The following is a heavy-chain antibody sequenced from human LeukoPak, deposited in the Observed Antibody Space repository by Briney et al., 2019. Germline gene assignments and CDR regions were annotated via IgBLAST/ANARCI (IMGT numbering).Heavy chain of an antibody. J-gene: IGHJ4*02. CDR3: AGTYYYDSSGYPSDY. D-gene: IGHD3-22*01. Sequence: GASVKVSCKASGYTFTGYYMHWVRQAPGQGLEWMGRINPNSGGTNYAQKFQGRVTMTRDTSISTAYMELSRLKSDDTAVYYCAGTYYYDSSGYPSDYWGQGTLVTVSS. V-gene: IGHV1-2*06. CDR1: GYTFTGYY. CDR2: INPNSGGT.